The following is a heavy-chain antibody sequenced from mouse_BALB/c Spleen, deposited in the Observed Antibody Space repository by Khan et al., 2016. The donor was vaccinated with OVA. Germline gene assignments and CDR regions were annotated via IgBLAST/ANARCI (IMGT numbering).Heavy chain of an antibody. Sequence: VRLQQSGTELVKPGASVKLSCTASGFNIKDTYIHWVKQSPEQGLEWIGRIDPLNGNTRYDPKFQGKATITADTSSNTAYLQLSSLTSEDTAVYYWGSPNWCAYWGQGTLVTVSA. V-gene: IGHV14-3*02. CDR3: GSPNWCAY. CDR2: IDPLNGNT. J-gene: IGHJ3*01. CDR1: GFNIKDTY.